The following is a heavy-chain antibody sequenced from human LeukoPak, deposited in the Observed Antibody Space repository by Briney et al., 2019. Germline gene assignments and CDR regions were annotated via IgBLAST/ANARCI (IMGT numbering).Heavy chain of an antibody. CDR3: ARYDYGADFFDS. CDR2: IYYSGST. J-gene: IGHJ5*01. V-gene: IGHV4-59*01. CDR1: GGSISSYY. Sequence: PSETLSLTCTVSGGSISSYYWSWIRQPPGKGLEWIGYIYYSGSTNYNPSLKSRVTISVDTSKNQFSLKLSSVTAADTAVYYCARYDYGADFFDSWGQGTLVTVSS. D-gene: IGHD4-17*01.